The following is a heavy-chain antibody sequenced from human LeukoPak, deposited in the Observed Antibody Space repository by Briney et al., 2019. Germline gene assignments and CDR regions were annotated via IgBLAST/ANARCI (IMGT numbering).Heavy chain of an antibody. CDR1: GGSFSGYY. V-gene: IGHV4-34*01. Sequence: SETLSLTCAVYGGSFSGYYWSWIRQPPGKGLEWIGEINHSGSTNYNPSLKSRVTISVDTSKNQFSLKLSSETAADTAVYYCARDVILYSSSWYYFDYWGQGTLVTVSS. D-gene: IGHD6-13*01. CDR3: ARDVILYSSSWYYFDY. CDR2: INHSGST. J-gene: IGHJ4*02.